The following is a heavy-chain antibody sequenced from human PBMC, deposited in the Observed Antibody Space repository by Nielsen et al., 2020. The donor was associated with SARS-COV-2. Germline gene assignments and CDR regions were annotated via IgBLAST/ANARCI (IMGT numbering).Heavy chain of an antibody. CDR3: AGHLSWYGMDV. CDR1: GFIFSDYK. V-gene: IGHV3-33*08. J-gene: IGHJ6*02. CDR2: IWYDGSNK. Sequence: GESLKISCAASGFIFSDYKMNWVRQAPGKGLEWVAVIWYDGSNKYYADSVKGRFTISRDNSKNTLYLQMNSLRAEDTAVYYCAGHLSWYGMDVWGQGTTVTVSS. D-gene: IGHD3-16*02.